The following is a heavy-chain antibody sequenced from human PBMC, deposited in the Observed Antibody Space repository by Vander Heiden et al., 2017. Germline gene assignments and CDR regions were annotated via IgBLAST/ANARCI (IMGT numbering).Heavy chain of an antibody. CDR1: GFSLSTSGMC. D-gene: IGHD2-15*01. J-gene: IGHJ6*02. CDR3: ARYCSGGSCDVYGMDV. CDR2: IDWDDDK. Sequence: QVTLRESGPALVQPTQTLTLTCTFSGFSLSTSGMCVSWIRQPPGKALEWLALIDWDDDKYYSTSLKTRLTISKDTSKNQVVLTMTNMDIVDTATYYCARYCSGGSCDVYGMDVWGQGTTVTVSS. V-gene: IGHV2-70*01.